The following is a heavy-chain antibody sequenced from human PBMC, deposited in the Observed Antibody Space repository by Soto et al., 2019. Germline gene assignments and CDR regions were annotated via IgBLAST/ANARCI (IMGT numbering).Heavy chain of an antibody. D-gene: IGHD5-12*01. CDR1: GFTFSDRY. Sequence: EVQLVESGGGLVPPGGSLRLSCEVSGFTFSDRYMDWVRQAPGRGLEWVGRSRNKANSYTTEYATSVKGRFTVSRDDSKNLFFLQMISLKTEDTAVYYCVRGYRGLDYWGQGALVTVSS. V-gene: IGHV3-72*01. CDR3: VRGYRGLDY. CDR2: SRNKANSYTT. J-gene: IGHJ4*02.